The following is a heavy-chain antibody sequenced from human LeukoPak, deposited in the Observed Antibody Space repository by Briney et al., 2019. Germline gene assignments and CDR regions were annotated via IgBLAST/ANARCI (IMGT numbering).Heavy chain of an antibody. CDR2: TTWNTGSI. J-gene: IGHJ4*02. D-gene: IGHD3-3*01. V-gene: IGHV3-9*01. Sequence: GGSLRLSCAASGFSFDDYAMHWVRQAPGKGLEWVSGTTWNTGSIGYADSVKGRFTISRDNAKNSLYLQMNSLRVEDTALYYCAKDMVYDFSSGSPPAFDYWGQGTLVTVSS. CDR3: AKDMVYDFSSGSPPAFDY. CDR1: GFSFDDYA.